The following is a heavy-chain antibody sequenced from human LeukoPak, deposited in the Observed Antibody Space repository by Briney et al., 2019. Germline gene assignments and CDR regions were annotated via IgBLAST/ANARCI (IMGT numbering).Heavy chain of an antibody. J-gene: IGHJ6*02. Sequence: GGSLRLSCAASGFTFSDYYMSWIRQAPGKGLEWVSYISSSGSTIYYADSVKGRFTISRDNAKNSLYLQMNSLRAEDTAVYYCARDCSSTSCYTAPYCYYGMDVWGQGTTVTVSS. D-gene: IGHD2-2*02. V-gene: IGHV3-11*01. CDR2: ISSSGSTI. CDR3: ARDCSSTSCYTAPYCYYGMDV. CDR1: GFTFSDYY.